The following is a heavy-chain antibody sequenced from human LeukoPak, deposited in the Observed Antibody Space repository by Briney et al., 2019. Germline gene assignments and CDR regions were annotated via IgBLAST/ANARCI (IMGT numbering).Heavy chain of an antibody. Sequence: SVKVSCKASGGTFSTLAISWVRQAPGQGLEWMGRIIPILGITNYAQKFQGKVTITADKSTSTAYMELSSLRSEDTAVYYCARAHSGDAFDIWGQGTMVSVSS. V-gene: IGHV1-69*04. J-gene: IGHJ3*02. CDR1: GGTFSTLA. D-gene: IGHD1-26*01. CDR3: ARAHSGDAFDI. CDR2: IIPILGIT.